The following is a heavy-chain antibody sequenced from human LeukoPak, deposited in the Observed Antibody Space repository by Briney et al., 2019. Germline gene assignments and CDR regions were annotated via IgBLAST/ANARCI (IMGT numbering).Heavy chain of an antibody. CDR1: GFTFSDYW. V-gene: IGHV3-7*01. Sequence: QAGGSLRLSCAVSGFTFSDYWMTWVRQAPGRGLEWVANIKEDGSDKQYVDSVQGRFTISRDNAENSLYLQMSSLRAEDTAVYYCVRESSVWVGPGIGRPLDVWGKGTAVTVSS. D-gene: IGHD3-16*01. J-gene: IGHJ6*04. CDR2: IKEDGSDK. CDR3: VRESSVWVGPGIGRPLDV.